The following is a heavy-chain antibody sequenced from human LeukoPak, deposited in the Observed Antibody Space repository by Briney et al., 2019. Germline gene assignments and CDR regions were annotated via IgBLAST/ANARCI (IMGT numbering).Heavy chain of an antibody. CDR1: GGSISSYY. J-gene: IGHJ4*02. Sequence: SETLSLTCTVSGGSISSYYWSWIRQPPGKGLEWIGYIYYSGSTNYNPSLKSRVTISVDTSKNQFSLKLSSVTAADTAVYYCARDSYYDSSGYYSLFDYWGQGTLVTVSS. CDR2: IYYSGST. D-gene: IGHD3-22*01. CDR3: ARDSYYDSSGYYSLFDY. V-gene: IGHV4-59*01.